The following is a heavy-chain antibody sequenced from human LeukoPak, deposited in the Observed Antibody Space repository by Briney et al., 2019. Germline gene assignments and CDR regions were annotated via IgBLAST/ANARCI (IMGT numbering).Heavy chain of an antibody. J-gene: IGHJ6*03. Sequence: SETLSLTCTVSGGSISSSSYYWGWIRQPPGKGLEWIGSIYYSGSTYYNPSLKSRVTISVDTSKNQFSLKLSSVTAADTAVYYCVTPTYSSSWGLYYYYYMDVWGKGTTVTVSS. CDR1: GGSISSSSYY. CDR3: VTPTYSSSWGLYYYYYMDV. D-gene: IGHD6-13*01. CDR2: IYYSGST. V-gene: IGHV4-39*07.